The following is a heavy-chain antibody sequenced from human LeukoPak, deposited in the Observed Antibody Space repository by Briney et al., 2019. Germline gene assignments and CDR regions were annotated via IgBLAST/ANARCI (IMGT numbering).Heavy chain of an antibody. J-gene: IGHJ3*02. CDR1: GGSISSGGYY. CDR3: ARSPPDCGGDCYILDI. Sequence: MPSQTLSLTCTVSGGSISSGGYYWSWIRQHPGKGLEWIGYIYYSGSTYYNPSLKSRVTISVDTSKNQFSLKLSSVTAADTAVYYCARSPPDCGGDCYILDIWGQGTMVTVSS. CDR2: IYYSGST. V-gene: IGHV4-31*03. D-gene: IGHD2-21*02.